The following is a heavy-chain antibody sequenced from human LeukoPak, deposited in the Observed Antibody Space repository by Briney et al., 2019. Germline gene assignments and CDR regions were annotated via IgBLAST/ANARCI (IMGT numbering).Heavy chain of an antibody. J-gene: IGHJ2*01. CDR3: ARGVYNYGSDCYFDL. Sequence: SETLSLNCAVYGGSFSGYYWSWIRQPPGKGLEWIGEINHSGSTNYNPSLKSRVTISVDTSKNQFSLKLTSVTAADTAVYYCARGVYNYGSDCYFDLWGRGTLVTVSS. V-gene: IGHV4-34*01. D-gene: IGHD5-18*01. CDR2: INHSGST. CDR1: GGSFSGYY.